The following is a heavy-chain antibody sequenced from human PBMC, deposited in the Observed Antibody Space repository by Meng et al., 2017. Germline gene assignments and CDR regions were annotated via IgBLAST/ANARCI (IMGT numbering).Heavy chain of an antibody. CDR3: ARVARWLQFPLGGYWYFDL. CDR2: IYYSGST. J-gene: IGHJ2*01. D-gene: IGHD5-24*01. Sequence: ESLKISCTVSGGSISSYYWSWIRQPPGKGLEWIGYIYYSGSTNYNPSLKSRVTISVDTSKNQFSLKLSSVTAADTAVYYCARVARWLQFPLGGYWYFDLWGRGTLVTVSS. V-gene: IGHV4-59*01. CDR1: GGSISSYY.